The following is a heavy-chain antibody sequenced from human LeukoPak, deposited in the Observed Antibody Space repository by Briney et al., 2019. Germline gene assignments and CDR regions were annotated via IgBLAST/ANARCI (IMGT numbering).Heavy chain of an antibody. J-gene: IGHJ4*02. Sequence: ASVKVSCMASGYTFTSNYIYWVRQAPRQGLEWMGMINPSGGSTSYARKFQGRVTMPSDTSTTAVFMELSSLRSDDTAGYSCARGWYSSSSRDYWGEGTLVTVSS. CDR3: ARGWYSSSSRDY. V-gene: IGHV1-46*01. CDR2: INPSGGST. D-gene: IGHD6-6*01. CDR1: GYTFTSNY.